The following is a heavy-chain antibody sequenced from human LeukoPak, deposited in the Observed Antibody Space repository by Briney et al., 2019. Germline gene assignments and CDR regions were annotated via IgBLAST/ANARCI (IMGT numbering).Heavy chain of an antibody. CDR3: ARQGASYGDYVWGYYYMDV. D-gene: IGHD4-17*01. V-gene: IGHV4-34*01. CDR1: GGSFSDYY. J-gene: IGHJ6*03. Sequence: PSETPSLTCAVYGGSFSDYYWIWIRQSPGKGLEWLGQINHSGSANYNPSLKSRITISVDSSKNQFSLELTSVTAADTAVYYCARQGASYGDYVWGYYYMDVWGRGTTVTVSS. CDR2: INHSGSA.